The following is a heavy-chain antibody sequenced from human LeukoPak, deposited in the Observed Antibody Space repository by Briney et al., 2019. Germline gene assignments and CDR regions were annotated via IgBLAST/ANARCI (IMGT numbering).Heavy chain of an antibody. Sequence: RASVKVSCKASGYTFTSYGISWVRQAPGQGLEWMGWISAYNGNTNYAQKLQGRVTMTTDTSTSTAYMELRSLRSDDTAVYYCARTMQQWLVDAAGGDYWGQGTLATVSS. J-gene: IGHJ4*02. CDR2: ISAYNGNT. D-gene: IGHD6-19*01. CDR1: GYTFTSYG. V-gene: IGHV1-18*01. CDR3: ARTMQQWLVDAAGGDY.